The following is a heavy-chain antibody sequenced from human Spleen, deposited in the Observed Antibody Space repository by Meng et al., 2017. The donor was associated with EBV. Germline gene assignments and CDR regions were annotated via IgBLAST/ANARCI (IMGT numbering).Heavy chain of an antibody. J-gene: IGHJ5*02. CDR3: ARGSSGYFSIDL. D-gene: IGHD3-22*01. Sequence: QVESQEWGPGTAEASGTLCPTWAGSGESISSNWWSWVRQPPGKGLEWIGEIFHSGNTNYNPSLKSRVALSVDKSKNQISLNLNSVTAADTALYYCARGSSGYFSIDLWGQGTLVTVSS. CDR1: GESISSNW. CDR2: IFHSGNT. V-gene: IGHV4-4*02.